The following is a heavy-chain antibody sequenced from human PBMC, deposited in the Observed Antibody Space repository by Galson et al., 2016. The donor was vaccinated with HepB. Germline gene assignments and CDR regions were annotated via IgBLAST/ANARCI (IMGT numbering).Heavy chain of an antibody. CDR2: ISGSGDT. CDR3: VREGHDNSKFAYYFGMDV. D-gene: IGHD4-11*01. J-gene: IGHJ6*02. CDR1: GFTFSTYA. Sequence: SLRLSCAASGFTFSTYAMSWVRQAPGKGLEWVSGISGSGDTKFADSVKGRFTISRDNSKNKLSLQMNSLRAEDTAVYYCVREGHDNSKFAYYFGMDVWGRGTTVTVSS. V-gene: IGHV3-23*01.